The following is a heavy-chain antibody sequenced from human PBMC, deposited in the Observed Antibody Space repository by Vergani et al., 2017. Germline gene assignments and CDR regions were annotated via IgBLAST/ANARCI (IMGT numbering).Heavy chain of an antibody. CDR2: INHSGST. J-gene: IGHJ4*02. Sequence: QVQLQQWGAGLLKPSETLSLTCAVYGGSFSGYYWSWIRQPPGKGLEWIGEINHSGSTNYNPSLKSRVTISIDTSKTHFSLRLSSVTAADTAVYYCARHLRGYSYGVFDYWGQGREVTVSS. CDR3: ARHLRGYSYGVFDY. CDR1: GGSFSGYY. D-gene: IGHD5-18*01. V-gene: IGHV4-34*01.